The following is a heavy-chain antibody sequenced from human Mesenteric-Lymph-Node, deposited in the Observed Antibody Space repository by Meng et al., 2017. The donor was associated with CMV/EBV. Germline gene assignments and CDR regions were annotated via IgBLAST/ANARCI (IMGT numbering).Heavy chain of an antibody. CDR2: IDTGFSST. V-gene: IGHV3-23*03. CDR1: GFSFSIYE. J-gene: IGHJ6*02. CDR3: AKSYGDYGYYYGMDV. Sequence: GESLKISCAASGFSFSIYEMNWVRQAPGKGLEWVSVIDTGFSSTYYADSVKGRFTISRDNSKNTLYLKMNRLRAEDTAVYYCAKSYGDYGYYYGMDVWGQGTTVTVSS. D-gene: IGHD4-17*01.